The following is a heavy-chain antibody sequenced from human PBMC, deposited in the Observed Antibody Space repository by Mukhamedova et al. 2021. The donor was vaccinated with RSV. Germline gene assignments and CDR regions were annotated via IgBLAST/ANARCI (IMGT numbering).Heavy chain of an antibody. CDR2: IYYSGSP. V-gene: IGHV4-59*01. Sequence: IGYIYYSGSPSYNSSLKSRVTISIDTSKNQFSLKLRSVTAEDTAVYYCATAVAANWFDPWGQGTLVTVSS. D-gene: IGHD4-23*01. J-gene: IGHJ5*02. CDR3: ATAVAANWFDP.